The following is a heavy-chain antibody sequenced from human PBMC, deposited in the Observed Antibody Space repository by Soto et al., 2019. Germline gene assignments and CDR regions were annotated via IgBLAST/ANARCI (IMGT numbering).Heavy chain of an antibody. D-gene: IGHD4-17*01. V-gene: IGHV4-59*01. CDR2: ISYSGST. J-gene: IGHJ4*02. Sequence: QVQLQESGPGLVKPSETLSLTCTVSGGSISSYYWSWIRQPPGKGLGWIGYISYSGSTNYNPSLNSRVTISLDTSENQFSLKLTSVTAADTAVYYCARDRRGDYGDYEFDYWGQGTLVTVSS. CDR1: GGSISSYY. CDR3: ARDRRGDYGDYEFDY.